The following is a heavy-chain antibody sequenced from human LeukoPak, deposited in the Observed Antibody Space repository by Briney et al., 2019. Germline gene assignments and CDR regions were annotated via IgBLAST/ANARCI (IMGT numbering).Heavy chain of an antibody. J-gene: IGHJ6*03. V-gene: IGHV4-61*02. CDR2: IYTSGST. CDR1: GGSISSGSYY. Sequence: SETLSLTCTVSGGSISSGSYYWSWIRQPAGKGLEWIGRIYTSGSTNYNPSLKSRVTISVDTSKNQFSLKLRSVTAADTAVYYCARDLYVYMDVWGKGTTVTVSS. CDR3: ARDLYVYMDV. D-gene: IGHD3-16*01.